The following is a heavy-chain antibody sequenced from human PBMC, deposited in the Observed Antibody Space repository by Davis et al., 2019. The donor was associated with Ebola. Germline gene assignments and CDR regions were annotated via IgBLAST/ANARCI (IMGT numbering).Heavy chain of an antibody. V-gene: IGHV1-69*04. CDR1: GGTFSSYA. CDR2: IIPILGIA. Sequence: AASAKVSCKASGGTFSSYAISWVRQAPGQRLEWMGRIIPILGIANYAQKFQGRVTITADKSTSTAYMELSSLRSEDTAVYYCARARCSSTSCYSEEDSYYFDYWGQGTLVTVSS. CDR3: ARARCSSTSCYSEEDSYYFDY. J-gene: IGHJ4*02. D-gene: IGHD2-2*01.